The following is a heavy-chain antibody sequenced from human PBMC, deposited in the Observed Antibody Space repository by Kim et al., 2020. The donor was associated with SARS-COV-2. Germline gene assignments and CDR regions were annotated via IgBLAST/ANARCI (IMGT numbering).Heavy chain of an antibody. CDR3: ARTSIWFGEGAFDI. J-gene: IGHJ3*02. V-gene: IGHV4-39*01. Sequence: SETLSLTCTVSGGSISSSSYYWGWIRQPPGKGLEWIGSIYYSGSTYYNPSLKSRVTISVDTSKNQFSLKLSSVTAADTAVYYCARTSIWFGEGAFDIWGQGTMVTVSS. CDR1: GGSISSSSYY. D-gene: IGHD3-10*01. CDR2: IYYSGST.